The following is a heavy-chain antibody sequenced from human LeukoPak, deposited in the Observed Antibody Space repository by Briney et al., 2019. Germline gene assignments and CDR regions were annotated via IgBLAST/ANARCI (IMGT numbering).Heavy chain of an antibody. CDR2: IYYSGST. V-gene: IGHV4-31*03. Sequence: SETLSLTCTVSGGSISSGGYYWSWTRQHPGKGLEWIGYIYYSGSTYYNPSLKSRVTISVDTSKNQFSLKLTSVTAADTAVYYCARVSPVDTAMAYYFDYWGQGTLVTVSS. CDR1: GGSISSGGYY. CDR3: ARVSPVDTAMAYYFDY. D-gene: IGHD5-18*01. J-gene: IGHJ4*02.